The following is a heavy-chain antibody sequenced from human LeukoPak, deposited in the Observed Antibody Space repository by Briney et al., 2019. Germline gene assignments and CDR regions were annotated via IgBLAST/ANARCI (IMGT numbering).Heavy chain of an antibody. Sequence: GGSLRLSCAASGFTFGPYTMNWVRQAPGKGLEWVSYISSSRDTIYYADSVKGRFTISRDNAKNSLYLQMNSLRAEDTAVYYCARFAQYQLRPSGYYFYMDVWGKGTTVTVSS. CDR2: ISSSRDTI. J-gene: IGHJ6*03. V-gene: IGHV3-48*04. D-gene: IGHD2-2*01. CDR1: GFTFGPYT. CDR3: ARFAQYQLRPSGYYFYMDV.